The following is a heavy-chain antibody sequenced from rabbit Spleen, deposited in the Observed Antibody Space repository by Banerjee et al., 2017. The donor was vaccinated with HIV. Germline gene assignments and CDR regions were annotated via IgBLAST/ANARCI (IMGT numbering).Heavy chain of an antibody. J-gene: IGHJ6*01. CDR1: GLSFSSSYY. CDR2: FCSGSGST. Sequence: QSLEEAGGELVKPGASLPITCTDAGLSFSSSYYMCWVRQAPGKGLEWIGCFCSGSGSTWYASWAKGRFTISETSSTAVTLQMSLLAAAATATFFWARDTSSSFSSYGMDLWGPGTLVTVS. CDR3: ARDTSSSFSSYGMDL. V-gene: IGHV1S40*01. D-gene: IGHD1-1*01.